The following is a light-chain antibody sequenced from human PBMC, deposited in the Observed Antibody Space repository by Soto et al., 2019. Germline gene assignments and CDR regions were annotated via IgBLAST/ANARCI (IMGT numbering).Light chain of an antibody. CDR3: QHANSFPFT. Sequence: DIQMTQSPSSVSASIGDRVTITCRASQIIGTWLAWYQQKPGKAPTLLIYGASTLQSGVPSRFSGSGSGTDFTLTITNLQAEDSAIYYCQHANSFPFTFGPGTKVDIK. CDR2: GAS. CDR1: QIIGTW. V-gene: IGKV1-12*02. J-gene: IGKJ3*01.